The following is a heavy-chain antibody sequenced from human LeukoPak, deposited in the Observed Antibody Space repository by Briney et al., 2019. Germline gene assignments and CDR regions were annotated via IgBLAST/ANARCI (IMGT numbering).Heavy chain of an antibody. J-gene: IGHJ4*02. CDR3: AKRDGDYENYFDY. CDR2: IWYDGSNK. CDR1: GFTFSSYG. Sequence: PGGSLRLSCAASGFTFSSYGMHGVRQAPGRGLEWGAVIWYDGSNKYYADSVKGRFTISRDNSKNTLYLQMNSLRAEGTAVYYCAKRDGDYENYFDYWGQGTLVTVSS. V-gene: IGHV3-33*06. D-gene: IGHD4-17*01.